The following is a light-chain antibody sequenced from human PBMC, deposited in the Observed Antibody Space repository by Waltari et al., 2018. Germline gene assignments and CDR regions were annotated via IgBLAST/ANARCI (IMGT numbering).Light chain of an antibody. CDR3: CSYADGTTSV. V-gene: IGLV2-23*02. CDR1: SSDIGAYNL. J-gene: IGLJ3*02. CDR2: GVT. Sequence: SALTQPASVSGSPGQSITISCTGTSSDIGAYNLVSWYQQHPGKAPKVIIYGVTERPSGVSDRFSGSKSANTASLTISGLQAEDEADYYCCSYADGTTSVFGGGTKVTVL.